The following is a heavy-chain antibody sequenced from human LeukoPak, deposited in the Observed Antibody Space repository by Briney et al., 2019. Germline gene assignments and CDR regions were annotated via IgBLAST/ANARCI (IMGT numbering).Heavy chain of an antibody. D-gene: IGHD6-6*01. V-gene: IGHV5-51*01. J-gene: IGHJ3*02. CDR3: AVDYISSSGGVWGAFDI. CDR2: IYPGDSET. Sequence: GESLKISCKGSGYIFTTYWIGWVRQMPGKGLEWMAIIYPGDSETRYSPSFQGQVTISADKSISTAYLQWSSLKASDTAMYYCAVDYISSSGGVWGAFDIWGQGTMVTVSS. CDR1: GYIFTTYW.